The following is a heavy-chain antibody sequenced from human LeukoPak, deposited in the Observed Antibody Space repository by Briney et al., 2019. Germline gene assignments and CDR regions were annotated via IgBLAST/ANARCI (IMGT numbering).Heavy chain of an antibody. CDR1: GYTFTNHG. V-gene: IGHV1-18*01. D-gene: IGHD1-26*01. CDR2: ISASDGRT. J-gene: IGHJ4*02. Sequence: ASVKVSCKVSGYTFTNHGITWVRQAPGRGLEWMGWISASDGRTNYAQKAQGRLTMTTDTTSSTAYMELRGLTSDDTAVYYCARAPSSSGDYYLQFDYWGQGTLVAVSS. CDR3: ARAPSSSGDYYLQFDY.